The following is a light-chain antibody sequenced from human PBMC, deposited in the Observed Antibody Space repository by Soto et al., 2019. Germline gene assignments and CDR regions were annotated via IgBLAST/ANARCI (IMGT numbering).Light chain of an antibody. V-gene: IGKV1-5*03. CDR2: KAS. CDR1: QSINNW. J-gene: IGKJ1*01. Sequence: DNQMTQSPSTLSASVGDRVTITCRASQSINNWLAWYQQKPGKAPKLFIFKASALEIDVPSRFSGSGSGTEFTLSISSLQPDDFATYFCQQYESFPRTFGQGTKVEIK. CDR3: QQYESFPRT.